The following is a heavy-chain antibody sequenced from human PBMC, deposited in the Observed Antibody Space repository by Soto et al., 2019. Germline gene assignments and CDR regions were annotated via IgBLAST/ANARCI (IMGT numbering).Heavy chain of an antibody. V-gene: IGHV1-8*01. D-gene: IGHD1-1*01. J-gene: IGHJ4*02. CDR1: GYTFTSYD. Sequence: QVQLVQSGAEVRKPGASVKVSCEASGYTFTSYDIYWVRQATGQGLEWMGWMNPSTGNSGYAQKFQGRVPMTSDTSISTAHMELSSLRSEDTHVYYCARRAETNGWNGFGADKYYFDFWGQGTLVTVSS. CDR2: MNPSTGNS. CDR3: ARRAETNGWNGFGADKYYFDF.